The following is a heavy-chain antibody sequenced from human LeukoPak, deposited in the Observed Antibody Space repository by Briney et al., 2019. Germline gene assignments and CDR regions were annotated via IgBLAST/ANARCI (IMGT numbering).Heavy chain of an antibody. D-gene: IGHD4-17*01. CDR1: GFTFSSYS. V-gene: IGHV3-21*01. CDR3: ARDLRNYGDYDVDDY. Sequence: GGSLRLSCAASGFTFSSYSMNWVRQAPGKGLEWVSSISSSSSYIYYADSVKGRFTISRDNAKNSLYLQMNSLRAEDTAVYYCARDLRNYGDYDVDDYWGQGTLVTVSS. CDR2: ISSSSSYI. J-gene: IGHJ4*02.